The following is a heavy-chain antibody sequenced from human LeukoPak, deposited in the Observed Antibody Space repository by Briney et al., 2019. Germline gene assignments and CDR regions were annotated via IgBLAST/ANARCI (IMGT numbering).Heavy chain of an antibody. CDR1: GGSISSSNW. D-gene: IGHD3-3*01. V-gene: IGHV4-4*02. CDR3: ARVPSYYDFWSGYYTPSYYFDY. Sequence: SETLSLTCAVSGGSISSSNWWSWVRQPPGKGLEWIGEIYHSGSTNYNPSLKSRVTTSVDKSKNQFSLKLSSVTAADTAVYYCARVPSYYDFWSGYYTPSYYFDYWGQGTLVTVSS. J-gene: IGHJ4*02. CDR2: IYHSGST.